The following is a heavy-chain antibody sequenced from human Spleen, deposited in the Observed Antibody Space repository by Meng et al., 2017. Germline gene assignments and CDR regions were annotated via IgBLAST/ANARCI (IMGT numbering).Heavy chain of an antibody. D-gene: IGHD6-13*01. CDR1: GYNFPDYY. Sequence: ASVKVSCKASGYNFPDYYIHWVRRAPGQGLEWMGRIDPKTGDTHYALKFQGRVTMTGDTSISTAYMELSGLRSDDTAMYYCARDEDISAAGKLFGDYWGHGTLVTGSS. CDR2: IDPKTGDT. V-gene: IGHV1-2*06. CDR3: ARDEDISAAGKLFGDY. J-gene: IGHJ4*01.